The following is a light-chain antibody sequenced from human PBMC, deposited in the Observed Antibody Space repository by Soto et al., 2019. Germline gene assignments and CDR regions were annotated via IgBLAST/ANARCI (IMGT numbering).Light chain of an antibody. Sequence: QSALTQPPCASGSPGQSVTISCTGTSSDVGGYHYVSWYQQHPGKAPKVMIYEVSKRPSGVPDRFSGSKSGDTASLTVSGLQTEDEAEYYCSSYAGLNNFIVFGTGTKVTVL. CDR3: SSYAGLNNFIV. J-gene: IGLJ1*01. V-gene: IGLV2-8*01. CDR1: SSDVGGYHY. CDR2: EVS.